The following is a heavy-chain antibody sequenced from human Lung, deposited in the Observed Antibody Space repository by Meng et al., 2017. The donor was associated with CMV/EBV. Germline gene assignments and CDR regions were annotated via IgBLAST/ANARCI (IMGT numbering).Heavy chain of an antibody. D-gene: IGHD3-3*01. CDR2: MNPNSGNT. J-gene: IGHJ6*02. Sequence: SVKVSXKASGYTFTSYDINWVRQATGQGLEWMGWMNPNSGNTGYAQKFQGRVTITRNTSISTAYMELSSLRSEDTAVYYCARVYTCRDDFWRNCYYYGMDVWGQGXTVTVSS. CDR3: ARVYTCRDDFWRNCYYYGMDV. V-gene: IGHV1-8*03. CDR1: GYTFTSYD.